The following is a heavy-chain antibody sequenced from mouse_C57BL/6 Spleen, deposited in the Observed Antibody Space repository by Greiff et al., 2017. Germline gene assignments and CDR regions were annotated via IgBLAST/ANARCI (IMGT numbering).Heavy chain of an antibody. Sequence: EVQLQESGPGLVKPSQSLSLTCSITGYSITSGYYWNWIRQFPGNKLEWMGYISYDGSNNYNPSLKNRISITRDTSKNQFFLKLNSVTTEDAATYYCARARGSSPFDYWGQGTTLTVSS. CDR2: ISYDGSN. V-gene: IGHV3-6*01. CDR1: GYSITSGYY. CDR3: ARARGSSPFDY. J-gene: IGHJ2*01. D-gene: IGHD1-1*01.